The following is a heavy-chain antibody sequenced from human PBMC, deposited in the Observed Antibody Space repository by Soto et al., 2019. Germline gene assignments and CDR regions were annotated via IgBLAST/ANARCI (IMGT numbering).Heavy chain of an antibody. J-gene: IGHJ4*02. Sequence: QVQLVQSGAEVKKPGASVKVSCKASGYTFTSYDISWVRQAPGQGLEWMGWISTYNGNTNYAQKLQGRGTMTKDPSTSKAYMEPRSPRSDETAVYYCARGMGPPLEYWGQGTLVTVSS. CDR1: GYTFTSYD. D-gene: IGHD3-16*01. CDR2: ISTYNGNT. CDR3: ARGMGPPLEY. V-gene: IGHV1-18*01.